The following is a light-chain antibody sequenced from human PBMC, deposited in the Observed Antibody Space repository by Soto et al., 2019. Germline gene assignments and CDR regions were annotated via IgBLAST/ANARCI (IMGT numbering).Light chain of an antibody. CDR1: QGVSRD. CDR2: HAS. V-gene: IGKV3-15*01. J-gene: IGKJ1*01. Sequence: EIKMTQSPDTLSVSPGERVALSCRASQGVSRDLAWYQRKPGQAPRLLIYHASTRATGIPARFSGTGSGTEFTLTISSVQSEDFALYYCQQYNDWPRTFGQGSKVEIK. CDR3: QQYNDWPRT.